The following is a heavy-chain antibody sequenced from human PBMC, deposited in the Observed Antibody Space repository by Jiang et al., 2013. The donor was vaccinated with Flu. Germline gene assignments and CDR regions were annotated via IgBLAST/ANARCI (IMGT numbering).Heavy chain of an antibody. CDR1: GFTFSSFG. Sequence: QLVESGGGVVQTGRSLRLSCADSGFTFSSFGMHWVRQAPGKGLEWVAGISYDGSNKYYADSVEGRFTISRDNSKNTLYLQVNSLRAEDTAVYYCARDRVGFGDYAGAFDYWGQGTLVTVSS. CDR2: ISYDGSNK. CDR3: ARDRVGFGDYAGAFDY. J-gene: IGHJ4*02. V-gene: IGHV3-30*03. D-gene: IGHD4-17*01.